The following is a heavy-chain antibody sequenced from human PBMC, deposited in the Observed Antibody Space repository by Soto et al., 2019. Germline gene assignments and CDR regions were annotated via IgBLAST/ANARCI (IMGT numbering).Heavy chain of an antibody. CDR3: ARDHPGGTALNFDY. D-gene: IGHD3-16*01. CDR1: GFTFSSYG. V-gene: IGHV3-33*01. J-gene: IGHJ4*02. Sequence: QVQLVESGGGVVQPGRSLRLSCAASGFTFSSYGMHWVRQAPGKGLEWVAVIWYDGSNKYYADSVKGRFTISRDNSKNTLYLQMNSLRAEDTAVYYCARDHPGGTALNFDYWGQGTLVTVSS. CDR2: IWYDGSNK.